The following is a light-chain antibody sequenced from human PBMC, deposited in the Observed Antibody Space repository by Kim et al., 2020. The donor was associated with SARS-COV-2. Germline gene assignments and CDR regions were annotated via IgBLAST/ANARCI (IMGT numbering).Light chain of an antibody. V-gene: IGLV2-23*02. CDR1: SSDVGSYNL. CDR2: EVS. J-gene: IGLJ1*01. CDR3: CSYAGSSTPYA. Sequence: QSVLTQPASVSGSPGQSITISCTGTSSDVGSYNLVSWYQQHPGKAPKVMIYEVSKRPSGVSNRFSGSKSGNTASLTISGLQAEDEADYYCCSYAGSSTPYAFGTGTKVTVL.